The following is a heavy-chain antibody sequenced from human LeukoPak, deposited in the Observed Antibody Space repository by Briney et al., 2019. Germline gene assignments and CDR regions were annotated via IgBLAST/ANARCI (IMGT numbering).Heavy chain of an antibody. Sequence: SETLSLSCAVSGDSISSRNWWSWVRQPPGEGLEWIGDIYHNGNTNFNPSLKSRVTVSVDKSNNPFFLRLSSVTAADTAVYYCARAHYGVDYWGQGTLVTVSS. J-gene: IGHJ4*02. CDR3: ARAHYGVDY. CDR1: GDSISSRNW. V-gene: IGHV4-4*02. D-gene: IGHD4-17*01. CDR2: IYHNGNT.